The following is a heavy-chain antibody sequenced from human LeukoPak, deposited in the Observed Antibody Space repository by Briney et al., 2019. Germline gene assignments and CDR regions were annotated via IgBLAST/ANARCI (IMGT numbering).Heavy chain of an antibody. V-gene: IGHV4-59*01. CDR3: ARGQDYVWGSYRSYYYYGMDV. CDR2: IYYSGST. Sequence: SETLSLTCTVSGGSISSYYWSWIRQPPGKRLEWIGYIYYSGSTNYNPSLKSRVTISVDTSKNQFSLKLSSVTAADTAVYYCARGQDYVWGSYRSYYYYGMDVWGQGTTVTVSS. CDR1: GGSISSYY. D-gene: IGHD3-16*02. J-gene: IGHJ6*02.